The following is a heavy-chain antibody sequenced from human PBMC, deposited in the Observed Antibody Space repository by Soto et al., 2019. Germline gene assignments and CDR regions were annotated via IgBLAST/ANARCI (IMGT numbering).Heavy chain of an antibody. V-gene: IGHV4-39*01. Sequence: QLQLQESGPGLVKPSETLSLTCTVSGGSISSFNYFWGWIRQPPGKGLEWIGSLYYSGNTYYNPTLQGRVTISVDTSKKQCTLTLRSVTAADTAVYYCARGGGSTFTWFVPWGQGTLVTVTP. J-gene: IGHJ5*02. CDR1: GGSISSFNYF. CDR2: LYYSGNT. D-gene: IGHD2-15*01. CDR3: ARGGGSTFTWFVP.